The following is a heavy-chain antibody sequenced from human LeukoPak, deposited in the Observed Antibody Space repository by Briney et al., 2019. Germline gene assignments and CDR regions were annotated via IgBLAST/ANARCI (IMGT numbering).Heavy chain of an antibody. V-gene: IGHV1-58*02. Sequence: GASVKVSCKASGFTFTSSAMQWVRQARGQRLEWIGWIVVGSGNTNYAQKFQERVTITRDMSTSTAYMELSSLRSEDTAVYYCAADSGAQWIQTDYYYYYYMDVWGKGTTVTISS. CDR3: AADSGAQWIQTDYYYYYYMDV. CDR2: IVVGSGNT. CDR1: GFTFTSSA. D-gene: IGHD6-19*01. J-gene: IGHJ6*03.